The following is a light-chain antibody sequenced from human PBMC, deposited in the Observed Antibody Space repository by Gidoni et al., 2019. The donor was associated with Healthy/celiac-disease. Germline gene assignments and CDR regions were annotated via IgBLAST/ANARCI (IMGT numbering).Light chain of an antibody. Sequence: TLSLSQGERATLSCRASQSVSSYFAWYQQKPGQAPRLLIYDASNRATGIPARFSGSGSGTDFTLTISSLEPEDFAVYYCQQRSNWPPTFXQXTRLEIK. CDR1: QSVSSY. J-gene: IGKJ5*01. CDR3: QQRSNWPPT. CDR2: DAS. V-gene: IGKV3-11*01.